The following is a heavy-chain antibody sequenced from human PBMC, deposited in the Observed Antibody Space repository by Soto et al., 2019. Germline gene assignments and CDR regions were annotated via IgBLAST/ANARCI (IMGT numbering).Heavy chain of an antibody. D-gene: IGHD2-21*02. Sequence: GGSLRLSCAASGFTFNTYAMNWVRQAPGKGLEWVASISGSGGTTYYTDSVKGRFTVSRDTSKNTLFLQMNSLSAEDTAVYYCAKGFIVVVTAIRPDDNFDVWGQGTMVTVSS. J-gene: IGHJ3*01. V-gene: IGHV3-23*01. CDR1: GFTFNTYA. CDR2: ISGSGGTT. CDR3: AKGFIVVVTAIRPDDNFDV.